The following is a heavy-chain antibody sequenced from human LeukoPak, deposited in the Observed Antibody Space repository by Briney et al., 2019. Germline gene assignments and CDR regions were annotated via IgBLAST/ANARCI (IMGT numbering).Heavy chain of an antibody. V-gene: IGHV4-59*08. J-gene: IGHJ4*02. Sequence: SETLSLTCTVSGGSISSYYWSWIRQPPGKGLEWIGYIYYSGSTNYNPSLKSRVTISVDTSKNQFSLKLSSVTAADTAFYYCARGVGYNYRLYHFDYWGQGTLVTVSS. D-gene: IGHD5-24*01. CDR2: IYYSGST. CDR1: GGSISSYY. CDR3: ARGVGYNYRLYHFDY.